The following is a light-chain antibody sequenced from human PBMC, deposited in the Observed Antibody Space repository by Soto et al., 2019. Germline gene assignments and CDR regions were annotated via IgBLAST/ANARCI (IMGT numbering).Light chain of an antibody. Sequence: QSVLTQPPSVSGAPGHRVTISCSGSSSNLGAGYDVQWYRQFPGTAPKLLIYANSVRPSGVPDRFSGSKSGTSASLAITGLQAEDEADYYCQSYDSSLIVSKVFGTGTKVTVL. J-gene: IGLJ1*01. CDR3: QSYDSSLIVSKV. V-gene: IGLV1-40*01. CDR1: SSNLGAGYD. CDR2: ANS.